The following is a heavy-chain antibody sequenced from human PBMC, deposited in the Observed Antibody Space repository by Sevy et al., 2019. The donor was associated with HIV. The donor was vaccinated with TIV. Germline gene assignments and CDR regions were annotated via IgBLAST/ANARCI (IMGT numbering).Heavy chain of an antibody. CDR3: ATELADTAVAGRAYYFDY. Sequence: ASVKVSCKVSGYTLTELSMHWVRQAPGKGLEWMGGFDPEDGETIYAQKFQGRVTMTEDTSTDTACMELSSLGSEDTAVYYCATELADTAVAGRAYYFDYWGQGTLVTVSS. V-gene: IGHV1-24*01. D-gene: IGHD6-19*01. CDR2: FDPEDGET. J-gene: IGHJ4*02. CDR1: GYTLTELS.